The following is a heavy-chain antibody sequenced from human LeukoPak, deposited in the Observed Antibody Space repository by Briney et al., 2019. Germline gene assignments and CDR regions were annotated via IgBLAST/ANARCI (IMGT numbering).Heavy chain of an antibody. Sequence: GGSLRLSCAASGFTFDSYAMHWVRQAPGKGLEWVTVIYGDSKYYADSVQGRFTISRDNSKNTLYLQMNSLRAEDTAVYYCAREYDYVWGSYRYRAYYFDYWGQGTLVTVSS. CDR3: AREYDYVWGSYRYRAYYFDY. V-gene: IGHV3-30-3*01. D-gene: IGHD3-16*02. CDR2: IYGDSK. J-gene: IGHJ4*02. CDR1: GFTFDSYA.